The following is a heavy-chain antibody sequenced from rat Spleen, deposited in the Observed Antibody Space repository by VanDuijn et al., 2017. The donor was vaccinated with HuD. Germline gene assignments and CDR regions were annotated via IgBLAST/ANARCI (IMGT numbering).Heavy chain of an antibody. Sequence: EVQLVESGGGLVQPGGSLKLSCAASGFTFSDYGMAWVRQTPEKGLEWITNIIYDGTNTYYRDSVKGRFTISRDNAENTLYLQMDSLRSEDTATYYCARYGSFDNWFAYWGQGLMVTVSS. CDR3: ARYGSFDNWFAY. D-gene: IGHD1-8*01. J-gene: IGHJ2*01. V-gene: IGHV5-17*01. CDR2: IIYDGTNT. CDR1: GFTFSDYG.